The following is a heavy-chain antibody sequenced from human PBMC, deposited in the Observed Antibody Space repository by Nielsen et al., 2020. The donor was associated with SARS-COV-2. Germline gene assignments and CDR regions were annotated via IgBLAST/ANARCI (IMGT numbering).Heavy chain of an antibody. J-gene: IGHJ6*02. CDR1: GYTFTSYD. D-gene: IGHD1-1*01. Sequence: ASVKVSCKASGYTFTSYDINWVRQATGQGLEWMGWMNPNSGNTGYAQKFQGRVTMTRNTSISTAYMELSSLRSDDTAVYYCARDGTRVFGMDVWGQGTTVTVSS. CDR2: MNPNSGNT. CDR3: ARDGTRVFGMDV. V-gene: IGHV1-8*01.